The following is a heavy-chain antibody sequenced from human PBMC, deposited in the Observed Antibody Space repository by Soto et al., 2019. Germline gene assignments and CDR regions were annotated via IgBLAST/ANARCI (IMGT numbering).Heavy chain of an antibody. CDR3: ARAYLGRLPRRADYYYALDV. V-gene: IGHV3-13*05. CDR1: GFTVSNNY. CDR2: IGSAHDP. J-gene: IGHJ6*02. Sequence: PGGSLRLSCAVSGFTVSNNYMSWVRQAPGKGLEGVSAIGSAHDPYYLGSVKGRFSISRENAKNSLYLQMNSLTTGDTAVYYCARAYLGRLPRRADYYYALDVWGQGTTVTVSS. D-gene: IGHD2-15*01.